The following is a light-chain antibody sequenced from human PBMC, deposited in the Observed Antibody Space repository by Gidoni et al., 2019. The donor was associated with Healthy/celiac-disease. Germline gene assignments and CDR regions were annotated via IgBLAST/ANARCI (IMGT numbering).Light chain of an antibody. CDR3: QQRSNWPTWT. V-gene: IGKV3-11*01. Sequence: EIVLTQSPATLSLSPGERATLSCRASRSVSSYLAWYQLKPGQAPRLLIYDASNRATGIPARFSGSGSGTDFTLTISSLEPEDFAVYYCQQRSNWPTWTFGQXTKVEIK. CDR2: DAS. CDR1: RSVSSY. J-gene: IGKJ1*01.